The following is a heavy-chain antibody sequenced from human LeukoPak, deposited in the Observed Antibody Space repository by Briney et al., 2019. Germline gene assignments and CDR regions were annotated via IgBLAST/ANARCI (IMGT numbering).Heavy chain of an antibody. D-gene: IGHD3-3*01. V-gene: IGHV1-18*01. Sequence: ASVKVSCKASGYTFTSYGISWVRQAPGQGLEWMGWISAYNGNTNYAQKLQGRVTMTTDTSTSTAYMELRSLRSDDTAVYYCARAIGFWRGYNPYERYDAFDIWGQGTMVTVSS. CDR3: ARAIGFWRGYNPYERYDAFDI. CDR2: ISAYNGNT. CDR1: GYTFTSYG. J-gene: IGHJ3*02.